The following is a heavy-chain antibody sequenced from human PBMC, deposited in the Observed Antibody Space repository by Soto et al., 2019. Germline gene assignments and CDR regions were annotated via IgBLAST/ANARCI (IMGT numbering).Heavy chain of an antibody. CDR3: ARDRTLTVRGVTVFAVTSMDV. CDR1: GFTFSSYS. D-gene: IGHD3-10*01. CDR2: ISSSSSTI. Sequence: GGSLRLSCAASGFTFSSYSMNWVRQAPGKGLEWVSYISSSSSTIYYADSVKGRFTISRDNAKNSLYLQMNSLRAEDTAVYYCARDRTLTVRGVTVFAVTSMDVWGQGTTVTVS. V-gene: IGHV3-48*01. J-gene: IGHJ6*02.